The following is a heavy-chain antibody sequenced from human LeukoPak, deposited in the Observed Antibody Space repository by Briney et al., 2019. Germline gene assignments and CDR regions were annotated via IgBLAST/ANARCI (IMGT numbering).Heavy chain of an antibody. CDR1: GFTFGDYA. CDR3: ANPVRMLGY. CDR2: IRSKAYGGTT. J-gene: IGHJ4*02. V-gene: IGHV3-49*04. D-gene: IGHD2-8*01. Sequence: GGSLRLSCTASGFTFGDYAMSWVRQAPGKGLEWVGFIRSKAYGGTTEYAASVKGRFTISRDDSKSIAYLQMNSLKTEDTAVYYCANPVRMLGYWGQGTLVTVSS.